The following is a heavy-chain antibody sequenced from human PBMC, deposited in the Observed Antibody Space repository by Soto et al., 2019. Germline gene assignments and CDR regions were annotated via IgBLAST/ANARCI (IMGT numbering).Heavy chain of an antibody. CDR1: GNSISALSYY. J-gene: IGHJ5*02. CDR3: TRRYNRNDNYYDP. Sequence: SETLSLTCTVSGNSISALSYYWTWIRQPPGKGLEWIESSYYSGTTSFNPSLKSRASISVDTSKNEFALSLSSVTAADTAVYYCTRRYNRNDNYYDPWGPGVLVTVSS. V-gene: IGHV4-39*01. D-gene: IGHD3-9*01. CDR2: SYYSGTT.